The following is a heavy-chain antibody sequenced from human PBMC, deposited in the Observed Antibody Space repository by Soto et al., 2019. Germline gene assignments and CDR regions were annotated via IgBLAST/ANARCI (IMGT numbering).Heavy chain of an antibody. D-gene: IGHD3-16*01. V-gene: IGHV1-69*12. CDR2: SIPIFGTA. J-gene: IGHJ6*02. CDR3: AQCLLGVNYYYGMDV. Sequence: QVQLVQSGAEVKKPGSSVKVSCKAPGGTFSSYAINWVRQAPGQGLEWMGGSIPIFGTADYAQKFQGRVTITADQSTSTAYMELSSLRSEDTAVYYCAQCLLGVNYYYGMDVWGQGTTVTVSS. CDR1: GGTFSSYA.